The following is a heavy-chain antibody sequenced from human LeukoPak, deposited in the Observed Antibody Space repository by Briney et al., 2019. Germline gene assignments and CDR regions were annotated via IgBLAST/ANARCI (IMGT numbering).Heavy chain of an antibody. V-gene: IGHV4-59*01. CDR1: GGSISSYY. Sequence: WESLSLTCTVSGGSISSYYWSWIRQPPGKGLEWIGYIIYGGSTNYNPSLKSGVTISVDTSRKQFSLKLNSVTAADTAVYYCARGDGGSILWFDLWGQGTLVTVSS. J-gene: IGHJ5*02. CDR3: ARGDGGSILWFDL. CDR2: IIYGGST. D-gene: IGHD2-15*01.